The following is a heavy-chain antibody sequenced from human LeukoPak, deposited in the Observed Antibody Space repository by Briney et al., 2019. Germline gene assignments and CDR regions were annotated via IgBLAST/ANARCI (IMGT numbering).Heavy chain of an antibody. CDR2: INQDGSEK. CDR3: AKNRNSGSSWNYFDY. V-gene: IGHV3-7*03. J-gene: IGHJ4*02. Sequence: GGSLRLSCAASGFTFSSYWLSWVRQAPGKGLEWVANINQDGSEKYYVGSVKGRFTISRDNAKNSLYLQMNSLRAEDTGVYYCAKNRNSGSSWNYFDYWGQGTLVTVSS. D-gene: IGHD1-26*01. CDR1: GFTFSSYW.